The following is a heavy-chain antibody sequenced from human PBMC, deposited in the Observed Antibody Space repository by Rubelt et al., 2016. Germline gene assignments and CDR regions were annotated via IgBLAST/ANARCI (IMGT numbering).Heavy chain of an antibody. V-gene: IGHV3-48*04. J-gene: IGHJ4*02. CDR1: GFTFSSYT. CDR2: ISSSGRAI. CDR3: ARTLPVFCSGGGCYSLGY. Sequence: EVQLVESGGGLGQPGGSLRLSCAASGFTFSSYTMAWVRQGPGKGLEWVSYISSSGRAIYYADSVKGRFTFSRDNAKNSLYLQMNSLRAEDTAVYYCARTLPVFCSGGGCYSLGYWGQGTLVTVSS. D-gene: IGHD2-15*01.